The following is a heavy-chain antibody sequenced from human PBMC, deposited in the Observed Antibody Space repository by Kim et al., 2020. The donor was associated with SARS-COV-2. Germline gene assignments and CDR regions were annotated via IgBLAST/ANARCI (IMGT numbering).Heavy chain of an antibody. CDR3: AREAAAGTGWFDP. CDR1: GYTFTSYA. J-gene: IGHJ5*02. D-gene: IGHD6-13*01. V-gene: IGHV1-3*01. CDR2: INAGNGNT. Sequence: ASVKVSCKASGYTFTSYAMHWVRQAPGQRLEWMGWINAGNGNTKYSQKFQGRVTITRDTSASTAYMELSSLRSEDTAVYYCAREAAAGTGWFDPWGQGTLVTVSS.